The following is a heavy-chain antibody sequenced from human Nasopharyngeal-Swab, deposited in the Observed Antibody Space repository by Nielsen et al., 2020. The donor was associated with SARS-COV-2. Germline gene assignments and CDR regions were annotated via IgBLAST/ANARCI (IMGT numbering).Heavy chain of an antibody. J-gene: IGHJ4*02. CDR2: ISGSGGST. CDR1: GFTFSSYA. CDR3: AKVLVGLLGDY. V-gene: IGHV3-23*01. D-gene: IGHD2-15*01. Sequence: GESLKISCAASGFTFSSYAMSWVRQAPGKGLEWVSAISGSGGSTYYADSVKGRFTISRDNSKNTLYPQMNSLRAEDTAVYYCAKVLVGLLGDYWGQGTLVTVSS.